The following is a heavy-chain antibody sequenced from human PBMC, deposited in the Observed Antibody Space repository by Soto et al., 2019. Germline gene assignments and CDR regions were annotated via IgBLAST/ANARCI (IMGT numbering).Heavy chain of an antibody. D-gene: IGHD3-22*01. CDR1: GFTFSSYW. V-gene: IGHV3-7*01. Sequence: GSLRLSCAASGFTFSSYWMSWVRQAPGKGLEWVANIKQDGSEKYCVDSVKGRFTISRDNAKNSLYLQMNSLRAEDTAVYYCARVCSYYYDSSGYYCPWYWGQGTLVTVSS. J-gene: IGHJ4*02. CDR3: ARVCSYYYDSSGYYCPWY. CDR2: IKQDGSEK.